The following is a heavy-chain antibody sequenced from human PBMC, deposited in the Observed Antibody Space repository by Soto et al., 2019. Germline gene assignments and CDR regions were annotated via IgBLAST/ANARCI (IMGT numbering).Heavy chain of an antibody. CDR3: ARGYYDRCVYYPPFYC. D-gene: IGHD3-22*01. CDR2: IIPILGIA. J-gene: IGHJ4*02. Sequence: QVQLVQSGAEVKKPGSSVKVSCKASGGTFSSYTISWVRQAPGQGLEWMGRIIPILGIANYSQKFQGRVTIVADKSSSTAYMELNSRRSVDTAVYYCARGYYDRCVYYPPFYCGGQGTLVTFSS. V-gene: IGHV1-69*02. CDR1: GGTFSSYT.